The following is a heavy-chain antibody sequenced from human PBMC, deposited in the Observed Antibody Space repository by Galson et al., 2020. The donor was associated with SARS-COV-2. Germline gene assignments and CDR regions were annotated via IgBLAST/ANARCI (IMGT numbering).Heavy chain of an antibody. CDR2: IYHSGST. D-gene: IGHD3-22*01. J-gene: IGHJ4*02. CDR1: GYSISSGYY. Sequence: SQTLSLTCTVSGYSISSGYYWGWIRQPPGKGLEWIGSIYHSGSTYYNTSLKTRVTISVDTSKHQFSLKLSSVTAADTAVYYCARDRSYYYDSSGYQVDYWGQGTLVIVSS. CDR3: ARDRSYYYDSSGYQVDY. V-gene: IGHV4-38-2*02.